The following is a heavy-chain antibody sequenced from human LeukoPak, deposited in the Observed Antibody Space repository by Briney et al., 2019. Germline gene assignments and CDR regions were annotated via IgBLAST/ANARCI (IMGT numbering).Heavy chain of an antibody. J-gene: IGHJ4*02. CDR1: GFSFSDYY. CDR2: ISSSGTTI. D-gene: IGHD3-22*01. V-gene: IGHV3-11*04. Sequence: GRSLRLSCAASGFSFSDYYMSWIRQAPGKGLEWVSYISSSGTTIYYADSAKGRFTVSRDNAKNSLYLQMNSLRAEDTAVYYCARGAYYYEDWGQGTLVTVSS. CDR3: ARGAYYYED.